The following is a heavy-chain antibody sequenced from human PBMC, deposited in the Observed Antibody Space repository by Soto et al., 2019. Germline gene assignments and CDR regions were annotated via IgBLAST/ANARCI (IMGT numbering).Heavy chain of an antibody. CDR1: GGSFTGYY. CDR2: INHSGFT. CDR3: ARGHGRFAH. J-gene: IGHJ4*02. V-gene: IGHV4-34*01. Sequence: QLQLHQSGAGLLKPSETLSLTCDVSGGSFTGYYWAWIRQPPGKGLEWIGEINHSGFTNYNQSLTGRVTISLDTSRSQFSLKLDSLTAADTAFYFCARGHGRFAHWGQGTLVTVSS.